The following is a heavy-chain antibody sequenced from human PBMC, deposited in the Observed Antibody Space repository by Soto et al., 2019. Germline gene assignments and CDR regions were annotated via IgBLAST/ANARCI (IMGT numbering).Heavy chain of an antibody. V-gene: IGHV3-23*01. CDR2: ISGGGGGT. CDR3: AKGSHYDILTAYHAFDY. D-gene: IGHD3-9*01. CDR1: GFTFSTYH. J-gene: IGHJ4*02. Sequence: PGGSLRLSCAASGFTFSTYHMNWVRQAPGKGLEWVSSISGGGGGTYYADSVKGRLTISRDNSKNTLYLQMNSLRAEDTALYYCAKGSHYDILTAYHAFDYWGPGTLVTVSS.